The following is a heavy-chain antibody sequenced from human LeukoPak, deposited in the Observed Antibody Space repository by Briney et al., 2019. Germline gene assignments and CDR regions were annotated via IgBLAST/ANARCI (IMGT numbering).Heavy chain of an antibody. Sequence: PGGSLRLSCAASGFNFNTYWMTWVRQAPGKGLEWVANIKRDGTEKYYVDSVRGRFTISRDNAKNSLFLQMNSLRAEDTAVYYCAELGITMIGGVWGKGTTVTVSS. CDR1: GFNFNTYW. D-gene: IGHD3-10*02. CDR2: IKRDGTEK. J-gene: IGHJ6*04. CDR3: AELGITMIGGV. V-gene: IGHV3-7*01.